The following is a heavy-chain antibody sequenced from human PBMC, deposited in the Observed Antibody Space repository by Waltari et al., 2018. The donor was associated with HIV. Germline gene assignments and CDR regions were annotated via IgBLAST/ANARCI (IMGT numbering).Heavy chain of an antibody. Sequence: QVQLQESGPGLVKPSETLSLTCSVSGGYGVRGEEKGNGRGQAQGKVLEWIGYIYHRGATNYKTAIRNRVTISGEPSRNHFSLLVISVTASPPALSFFSLFLLVGYTFFYAFWGQGIQVIVSS. V-gene: IGHV4-61*08. CDR3: SLFLLVGYTFFYAF. CDR2: IYHRGAT. CDR1: GGYGVRGEEK. J-gene: IGHJ4*02. D-gene: IGHD5-12*01.